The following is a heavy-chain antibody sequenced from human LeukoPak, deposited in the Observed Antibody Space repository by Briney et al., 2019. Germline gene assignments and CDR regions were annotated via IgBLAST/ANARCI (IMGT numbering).Heavy chain of an antibody. CDR3: AATTVVTGDYYYYMDV. CDR1: GGSISSYY. Sequence: SETLSLTCTVSGGSISSYYWSWIRQPAGKGLEWIGRIYTSGSTNYNPSLKSRVTMSVDTSKNQFSLKLSSVTAADTAVYYCAATTVVTGDYYYYMDVWGKGTTVTVSS. D-gene: IGHD4-23*01. J-gene: IGHJ6*03. CDR2: IYTSGST. V-gene: IGHV4-4*07.